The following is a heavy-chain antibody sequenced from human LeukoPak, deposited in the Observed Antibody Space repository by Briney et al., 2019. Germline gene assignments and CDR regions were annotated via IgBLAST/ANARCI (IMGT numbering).Heavy chain of an antibody. J-gene: IGHJ4*02. D-gene: IGHD3-9*01. CDR1: GGSISSYY. V-gene: IGHV4-59*01. Sequence: SETLSLTCTVSGGSISSYYWSWIRQPPGKGLEWIRYIYYSGSTNYNPSLKSRVTISVDTSKNQFSLKLSSVTAADTAVYYCARVSGYYDILTGYYMDYWGQGTLVTVSS. CDR2: IYYSGST. CDR3: ARVSGYYDILTGYYMDY.